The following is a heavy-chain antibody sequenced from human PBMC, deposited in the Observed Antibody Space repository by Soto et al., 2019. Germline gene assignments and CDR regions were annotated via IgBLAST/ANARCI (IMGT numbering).Heavy chain of an antibody. D-gene: IGHD5-18*01. CDR2: INAGNGNT. V-gene: IGHV1-3*01. J-gene: IGHJ6*02. Sequence: ASVKVSCKASGYTFTSYAMHWVRQAPGQRLEWMGWINAGNGNTKYSQKFQGRVTITRDTSASTAYMGLSSLRSEDTAVYYCARVAHAGRIQLWLPLGYYGMDVWGQGTTVTVSS. CDR1: GYTFTSYA. CDR3: ARVAHAGRIQLWLPLGYYGMDV.